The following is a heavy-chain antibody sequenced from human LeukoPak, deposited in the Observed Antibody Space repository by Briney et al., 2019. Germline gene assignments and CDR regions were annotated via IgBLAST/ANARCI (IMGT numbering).Heavy chain of an antibody. Sequence: GGSLRLSCAASGFTFSDYYMSWIRQAPEKGLEGFSYISSSGSTIYYADSVRGRFTISRDNAKNSLHLQMKSLRDEDTAVYYCAEVGITMIGGVWGKGTTVTISS. V-gene: IGHV3-11*04. CDR3: AEVGITMIGGV. CDR2: ISSSGSTI. J-gene: IGHJ6*04. D-gene: IGHD3-10*02. CDR1: GFTFSDYY.